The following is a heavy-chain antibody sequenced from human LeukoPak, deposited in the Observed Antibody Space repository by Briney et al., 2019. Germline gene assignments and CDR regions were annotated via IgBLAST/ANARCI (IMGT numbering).Heavy chain of an antibody. D-gene: IGHD6-19*01. CDR2: IKSKTDGGTT. Sequence: GGSLRLSCAASGFTFSDAWMNWVRQAPGKGLEWVGRIKSKTDGGTTDYGAPVKGRFTISRDDSKNTLYLQMNNLKTEDTAVYYCSTERRESSGWYNWCFDYWGQGTLVTVSS. J-gene: IGHJ4*02. CDR3: STERRESSGWYNWCFDY. CDR1: GFTFSDAW. V-gene: IGHV3-15*01.